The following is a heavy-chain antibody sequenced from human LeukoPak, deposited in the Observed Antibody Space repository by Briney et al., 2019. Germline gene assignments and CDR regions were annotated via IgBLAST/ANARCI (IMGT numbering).Heavy chain of an antibody. Sequence: GGSLRLSCAVSGFSLSNYGMTWVRQAPGKGLEWVSAISGGATSTYYADSVKGRFTISRDNSKNTLYLEMNSLRADDTAVYYCAKDSPVATYWGQGTLVTVSS. J-gene: IGHJ4*02. V-gene: IGHV3-23*01. CDR3: AKDSPVATY. CDR2: ISGGATST. CDR1: GFSLSNYG. D-gene: IGHD4-23*01.